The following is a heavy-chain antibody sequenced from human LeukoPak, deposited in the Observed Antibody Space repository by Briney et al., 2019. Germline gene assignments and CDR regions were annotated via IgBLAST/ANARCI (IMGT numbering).Heavy chain of an antibody. Sequence: GRSLRLSCAASGFTVYNNYMTWVRQAPGKGLEWVSVMYGGGTPYYADSVKGRFTISRDTSKNTVFLQMNSLRAEDTAVYYCARGEGPGYTYGGVDYWGQGPLVTVS. CDR3: ARGEGPGYTYGGVDY. V-gene: IGHV3-53*01. CDR2: MYGGGTP. CDR1: GFTVYNNY. D-gene: IGHD5-18*01. J-gene: IGHJ4*02.